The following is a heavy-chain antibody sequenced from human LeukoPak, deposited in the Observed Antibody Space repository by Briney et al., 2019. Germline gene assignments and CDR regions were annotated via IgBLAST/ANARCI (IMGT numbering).Heavy chain of an antibody. V-gene: IGHV3-7*01. CDR1: GFIFRNSW. CDR3: ATLNWDDGVVSGFDR. D-gene: IGHD2-2*01. CDR2: IRQDGNEI. Sequence: GGSLRLSCAASGFIFRNSWMSWVRRAPGEGLEWVANIRQDGNEIYYMDSVKGRFTISRDNAKKSLYLQMNLLRAEDTAVYYCATLNWDDGVVSGFDRWGQGILVTVSS. J-gene: IGHJ5*02.